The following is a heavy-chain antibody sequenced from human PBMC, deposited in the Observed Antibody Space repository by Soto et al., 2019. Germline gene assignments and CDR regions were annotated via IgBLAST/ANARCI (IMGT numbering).Heavy chain of an antibody. V-gene: IGHV3-7*01. CDR2: IHQDGNEK. J-gene: IGHJ6*02. CDR3: AGGNALDV. Sequence: PGGSLRLSCAASRFTFSTYWMTWVRQTPGKGLEWVANIHQDGNEKYYMDSVKGRFTISRDNAKNSLYLRMTSLRAEDTAVYYCAGGNALDVWGQGTTVTVSS. CDR1: RFTFSTYW.